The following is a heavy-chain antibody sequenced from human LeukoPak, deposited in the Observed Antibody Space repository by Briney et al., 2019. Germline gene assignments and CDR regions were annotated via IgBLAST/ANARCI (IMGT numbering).Heavy chain of an antibody. V-gene: IGHV1-18*01. CDR2: IYPYKGVT. CDR3: ARVMQWDKVMARGRGMDV. Sequence: ASVTVSCQSSPYTFTPYGISSVRQAPGQGLEWMGWIYPYKGVTNSAQKLRGRVTMTPATSASPAYMELRSLRSDDTAVYYCARVMQWDKVMARGRGMDVWGQGTTVTVSS. J-gene: IGHJ6*02. CDR1: PYTFTPYG. D-gene: IGHD5-18*01.